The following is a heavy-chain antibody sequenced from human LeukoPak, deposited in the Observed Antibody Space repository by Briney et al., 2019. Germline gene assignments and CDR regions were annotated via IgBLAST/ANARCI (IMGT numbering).Heavy chain of an antibody. CDR1: GFTVSSNY. D-gene: IGHD6-19*01. CDR2: IGMAGDT. J-gene: IGHJ4*02. V-gene: IGHV3-13*01. CDR3: ARAVAGSYFDY. Sequence: GGSLRLSCAASGFTVSSNYMSWVRQAPGKGLEWGSVIGMAGDTYYLGSVKDRFTISREAGENSMYIQMNNLRAGDTAVYYCARAVAGSYFDYWGQGTVVTVSS.